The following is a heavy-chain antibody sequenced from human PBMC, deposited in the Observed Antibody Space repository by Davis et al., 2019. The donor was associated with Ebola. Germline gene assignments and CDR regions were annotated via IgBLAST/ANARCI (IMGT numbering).Heavy chain of an antibody. J-gene: IGHJ4*02. CDR1: GFTFDDYA. Sequence: SLKISCAASGFTFDDYAMHWVRQAPGKGLEWVSGISWNSGSIGYAESVKGRFTISRDNSKNTLYLQMNSLRPEDTAVYYCARDSDDYSFDYWGQGTLVTVSS. D-gene: IGHD4-11*01. V-gene: IGHV3-9*01. CDR2: ISWNSGSI. CDR3: ARDSDDYSFDY.